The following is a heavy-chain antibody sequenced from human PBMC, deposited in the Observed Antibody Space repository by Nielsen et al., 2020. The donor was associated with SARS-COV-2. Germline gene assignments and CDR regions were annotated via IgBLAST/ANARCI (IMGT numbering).Heavy chain of an antibody. V-gene: IGHV6-1*01. CDR1: GDRVSSNSAA. CDR2: TYYRSKWYN. CDR3: ARDSGPVAAAGIDY. Sequence: SQTLSLTCAISGDRVSSNSAAWNWIRQSPSRGLEWLGRTYYRSKWYNDYAVSVKSQITINPDTSKNQFSLQLNSVTPEDTAVYYCARDSGPVAAAGIDYWGQGTLVTVSA. J-gene: IGHJ4*02. D-gene: IGHD6-13*01.